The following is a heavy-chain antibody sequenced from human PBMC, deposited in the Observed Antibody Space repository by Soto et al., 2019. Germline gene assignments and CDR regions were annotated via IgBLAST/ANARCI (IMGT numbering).Heavy chain of an antibody. D-gene: IGHD3-10*01. CDR2: ISYDGSNK. Sequence: GGSLRLSCAASGFTFSSYGMHWVRQAPGKGLEWVAVISYDGSNKYYADSVKGRFTISRDNSKNTLYLQMNSLRAEDTAVYYCAKDAILWFGESHFDYWGQGTLVTVSS. V-gene: IGHV3-30*18. J-gene: IGHJ4*02. CDR3: AKDAILWFGESHFDY. CDR1: GFTFSSYG.